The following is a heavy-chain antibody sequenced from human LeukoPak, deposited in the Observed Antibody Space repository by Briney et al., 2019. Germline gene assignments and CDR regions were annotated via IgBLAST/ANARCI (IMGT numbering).Heavy chain of an antibody. CDR3: TREDYYGMDV. V-gene: IGHV3-49*04. J-gene: IGHJ6*02. Sequence: GGSLRLSCAASGFTVSSNYMSWVRQAPGKGLEWVGFIRSKAYGGTTEYAASVKGRFTISRDDSKSIAYLQMNSLKTEDTAVYYCTREDYYGMDVWGQGTTVTVSS. CDR2: IRSKAYGGTT. CDR1: GFTVSSNY.